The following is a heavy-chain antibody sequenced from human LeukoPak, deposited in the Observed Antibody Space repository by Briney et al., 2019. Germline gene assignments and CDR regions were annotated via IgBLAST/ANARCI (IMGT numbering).Heavy chain of an antibody. J-gene: IGHJ5*02. CDR2: ISYSGNT. V-gene: IGHV4-59*01. CDR1: GGSISAYF. CDR3: ARAQAAADHPNWFDP. D-gene: IGHD6-13*01. Sequence: SETLSLTCTVSGGSISAYFWSWIRQPPGRGLEWIRYISYSGNTDYNPSLKSRVTISVDTSKNQFSLKLTSVTAADTAVYYCARAQAAADHPNWFDPWGQGTLVTVSS.